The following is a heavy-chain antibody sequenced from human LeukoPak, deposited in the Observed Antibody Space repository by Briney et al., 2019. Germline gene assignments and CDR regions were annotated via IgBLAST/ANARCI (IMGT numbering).Heavy chain of an antibody. CDR3: ARGVRFYAV. CDR2: INHSGST. Sequence: PSETLSLTCAVYGGSFSGYYWSWIRQPPVKGLEWIGEINHSGSTNYNPSLKSRVTISVDTSKNQFSLKLSSVTAADTAVYYCARGVRFYAVWGQGTLVTVSS. J-gene: IGHJ4*02. V-gene: IGHV4-34*01. D-gene: IGHD3-3*01. CDR1: GGSFSGYY.